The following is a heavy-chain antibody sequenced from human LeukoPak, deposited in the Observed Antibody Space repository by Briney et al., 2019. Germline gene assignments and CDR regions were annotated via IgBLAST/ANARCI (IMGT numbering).Heavy chain of an antibody. Sequence: YAQKFQGRVTMTRNTSISTAYMELSSLRSEDTAVYYCARGRDPYYYDSSGYNREYYFDYWGQGTLVTVSS. CDR3: ARGRDPYYYDSSGYNREYYFDY. J-gene: IGHJ4*02. D-gene: IGHD3-22*01. V-gene: IGHV1-8*01.